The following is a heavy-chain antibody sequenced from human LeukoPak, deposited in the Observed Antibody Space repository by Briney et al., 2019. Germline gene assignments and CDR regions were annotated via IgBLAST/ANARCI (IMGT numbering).Heavy chain of an antibody. V-gene: IGHV1-3*01. Sequence: ASVKVSCKASGYSFTSHAMHWVRQAPGQRLEWMGWINPGNGKTKYSQKFQGRVTITRDTSASTVYMELSSLRSEDTAVYYCARDSITIFGVANPAPDYWGQGTLVTVSS. CDR1: GYSFTSHA. J-gene: IGHJ4*02. CDR3: ARDSITIFGVANPAPDY. CDR2: INPGNGKT. D-gene: IGHD3-3*01.